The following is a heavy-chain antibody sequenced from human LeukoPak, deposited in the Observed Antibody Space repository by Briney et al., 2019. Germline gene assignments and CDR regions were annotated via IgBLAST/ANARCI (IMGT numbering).Heavy chain of an antibody. V-gene: IGHV4-4*07. D-gene: IGHD3-10*01. CDR2: IYTSGST. CDR3: ARTYGSGSYFWFDP. J-gene: IGHJ5*02. Sequence: RSSETLSLTCTVSGGSISSYYWSWIRQPAGKGLEWIGRIYTSGSTNYNPSLKSRVTMSVDTSKNQFSLKLSSVTAADTAVYYCARTYGSGSYFWFDPWGQGTLVTVSS. CDR1: GGSISSYY.